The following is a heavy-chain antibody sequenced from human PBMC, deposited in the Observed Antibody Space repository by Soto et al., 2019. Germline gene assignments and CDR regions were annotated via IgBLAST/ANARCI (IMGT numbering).Heavy chain of an antibody. CDR1: GDSFNDYY. D-gene: IGHD5-12*01. V-gene: IGHV1-2*04. CDR2: INPNSGVT. CDR3: ARESGGATAPLDYYYFYMDV. J-gene: IGHJ6*03. Sequence: VQLVQSGAEVKKPGASVKVSCKSSGDSFNDYYLHWVRQAPGQGLEWMGLINPNSGVTKYAQKLQGWVTMTRDTSIRTVYMELSRLRSDDTAVYYCARESGGATAPLDYYYFYMDVWGKGTTVTVSS.